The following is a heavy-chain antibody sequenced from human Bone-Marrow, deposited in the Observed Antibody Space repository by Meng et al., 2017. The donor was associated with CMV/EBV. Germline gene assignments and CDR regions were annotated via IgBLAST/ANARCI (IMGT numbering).Heavy chain of an antibody. D-gene: IGHD3-16*01. V-gene: IGHV3-9*01. CDR2: IFWVSGEA. CDR1: GLDFYGHA. Sequence: GGSLRLSCVVYGLDFYGHAIHWVRQPPGKGLEWVSGIFWVSGEAGYADSVKGRFTVSRDTAKNSLYLQMTSLRDEDTAFYYCTRDFTPGGADYWGPGTLATVSS. J-gene: IGHJ4*02. CDR3: TRDFTPGGADY.